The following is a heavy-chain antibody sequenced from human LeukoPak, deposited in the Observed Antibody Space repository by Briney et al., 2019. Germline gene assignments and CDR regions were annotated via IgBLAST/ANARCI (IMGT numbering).Heavy chain of an antibody. J-gene: IGHJ4*02. CDR1: GFTFSSYA. CDR3: ARAGNTRFDY. D-gene: IGHD2/OR15-2a*01. Sequence: PGGSLRLSCAASGFTFSSYAMSWVRQAPGKGLEWVSSISGSDGSTYYADPVKGRFTISRDNSKNTLYLQMNSLRAEDTAVYYCARAGNTRFDYWGQGTLVTVSS. V-gene: IGHV3-23*01. CDR2: ISGSDGST.